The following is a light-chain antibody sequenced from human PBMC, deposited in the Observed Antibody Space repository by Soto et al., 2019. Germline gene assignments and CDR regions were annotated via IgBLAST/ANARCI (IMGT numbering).Light chain of an antibody. CDR3: QQYGSSGT. CDR1: QSVSNNY. CDR2: GAS. Sequence: EIVLTQSPGTLSLSPGERATLSCRASQSVSNNYLAWYQQKPGQAPRLLIYGASNRATGIPDRFSGSGSGTDFTRTISIREPEDFAVYYCQQYGSSGTFGQGTKVEIK. J-gene: IGKJ1*01. V-gene: IGKV3-20*01.